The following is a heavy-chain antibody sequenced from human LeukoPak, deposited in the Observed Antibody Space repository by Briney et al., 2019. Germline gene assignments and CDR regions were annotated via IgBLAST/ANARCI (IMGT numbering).Heavy chain of an antibody. J-gene: IGHJ4*02. V-gene: IGHV3-33*01. CDR1: GFTFSSCC. Sequence: PGGSLRLSCSVSGFTFSSCCMHWVRQAPGKGLEWVALIWYDGSNKYYADSVKGRFTISRDNSKNTLYLQMNSLRAEDTAVYYCAREVPPYWSSTSCPCHYWGQGTLVTVSS. CDR2: IWYDGSNK. D-gene: IGHD2-2*01. CDR3: AREVPPYWSSTSCPCHY.